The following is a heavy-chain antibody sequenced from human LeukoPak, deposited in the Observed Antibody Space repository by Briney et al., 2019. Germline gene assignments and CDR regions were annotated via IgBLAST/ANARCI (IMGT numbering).Heavy chain of an antibody. V-gene: IGHV3-23*01. Sequence: PGGSLRLSCAASGFTFSSYAMAWVRQAPGKGLEWVSTISGSSTSTYYADSVKGRFTISRDNSKNTLYLQMNSLRAEDTAVYYCAKDRSREYQLLPYYFDYWGQGTLVTVSS. CDR1: GFTFSSYA. CDR3: AKDRSREYQLLPYYFDY. D-gene: IGHD2-2*01. CDR2: ISGSSTST. J-gene: IGHJ4*02.